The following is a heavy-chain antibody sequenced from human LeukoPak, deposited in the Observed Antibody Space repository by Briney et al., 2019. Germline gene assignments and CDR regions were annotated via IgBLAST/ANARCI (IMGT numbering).Heavy chain of an antibody. D-gene: IGHD2-15*01. CDR1: GFTFSDYY. V-gene: IGHV3-11*01. CDR2: ISSSGSTI. J-gene: IGHJ4*02. Sequence: GGSLRLSCAASGFTFSDYYMSWIRQAPGKGLEWVSYISSSGSTIYYADSVKGRFTISRDNAKDSLYLQMNSLRAEDTAVYYCARRAGSYSHSYDYWGQGTLVTASS. CDR3: ARRAGSYSHSYDY.